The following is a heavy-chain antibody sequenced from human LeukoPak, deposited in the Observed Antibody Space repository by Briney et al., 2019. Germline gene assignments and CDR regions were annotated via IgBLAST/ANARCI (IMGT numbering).Heavy chain of an antibody. CDR2: INHSGST. D-gene: IGHD6-25*01. J-gene: IGHJ6*03. Sequence: SETLSLTCAVYGGSFSGYYWSWIRQPPGKGLEWIGEINHSGSTNYNPSLKSRVTISVDTSKNQFSLKLSSVAAADAAVYYCARGKRLSLYYYYYMDVWGKGTTVTVSS. CDR3: ARGKRLSLYYYYYMDV. CDR1: GGSFSGYY. V-gene: IGHV4-34*01.